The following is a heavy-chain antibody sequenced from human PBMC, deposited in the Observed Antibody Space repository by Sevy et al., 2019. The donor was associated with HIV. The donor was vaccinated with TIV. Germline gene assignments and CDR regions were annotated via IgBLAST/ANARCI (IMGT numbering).Heavy chain of an antibody. V-gene: IGHV3-7*03. CDR1: GFTFSSYW. CDR2: IKQDGSEK. Sequence: GGSLRLSCAASGFTFSSYWMSWVRQAPGKGLEWVANIKQDGSEKYYEDSVKGRFTISRDNAKNSLYLQMNSLRAEDTAVYYCAREGYYGNYYYYMDVWGKGTTVTVSS. D-gene: IGHD3-3*01. J-gene: IGHJ6*03. CDR3: AREGYYGNYYYYMDV.